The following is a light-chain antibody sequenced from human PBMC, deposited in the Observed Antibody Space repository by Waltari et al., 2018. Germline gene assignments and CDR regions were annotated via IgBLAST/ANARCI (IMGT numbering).Light chain of an antibody. V-gene: IGKV3-20*01. Sequence: EIVLTQSPGTLSLSPGERATLSCRASQNVRSNFLAWYQQKPGQAPGLLIYGASSRATGVPDRFSGSGSGTDFTLTISRLEAEDFAVYCCQQYGRSPYTFGQGTKLEIK. J-gene: IGKJ2*01. CDR1: QNVRSNF. CDR2: GAS. CDR3: QQYGRSPYT.